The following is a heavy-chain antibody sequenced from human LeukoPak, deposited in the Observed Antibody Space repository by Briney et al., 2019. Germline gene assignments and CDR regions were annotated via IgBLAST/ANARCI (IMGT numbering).Heavy chain of an antibody. D-gene: IGHD1-1*01. CDR3: AKDMGTTGASGAFDI. V-gene: IGHV3-9*01. Sequence: PGGSLRLSCAASGFTFDDYAMHWVRQAPGKGLEWVSGISWNSGSIGYADSVKGRFTISRDNAKNSLYLQMNSLRAEDTALYYCAKDMGTTGASGAFDIWGQGTMVTVSS. J-gene: IGHJ3*02. CDR2: ISWNSGSI. CDR1: GFTFDDYA.